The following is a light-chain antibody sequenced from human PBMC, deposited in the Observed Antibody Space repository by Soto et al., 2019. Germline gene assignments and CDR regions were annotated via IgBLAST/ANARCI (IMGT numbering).Light chain of an antibody. CDR3: QQRSNWPRYT. CDR1: QSVRNY. Sequence: EIMLTQSPATLSLSPGERATLSCRASQSVRNYLAWYQQKPGQAPRLLIYGASNRAAGVPARFSGSGSGTDFTLTITALEPGDFAFYYCQQRSNWPRYTFGQGTKLEIK. V-gene: IGKV3-11*01. J-gene: IGKJ2*01. CDR2: GAS.